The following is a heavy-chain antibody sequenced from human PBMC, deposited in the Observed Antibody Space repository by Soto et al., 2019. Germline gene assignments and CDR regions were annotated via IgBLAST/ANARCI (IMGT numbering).Heavy chain of an antibody. CDR1: GFSIKNYA. V-gene: IGHV3-23*01. D-gene: IGHD2-2*01. CDR3: AKDQVEYCSAASCFGAFDY. CDR2: ISGSGATI. Sequence: GGSLRLCCVASGFSIKNYAMSWVRQAPGKGLEWVSVISGSGATIYYAGSVKGRFSISRDSLKNTVYLQMNSLRPEDTAVYYCAKDQVEYCSAASCFGAFDYWGQGTLVTVSS. J-gene: IGHJ4*02.